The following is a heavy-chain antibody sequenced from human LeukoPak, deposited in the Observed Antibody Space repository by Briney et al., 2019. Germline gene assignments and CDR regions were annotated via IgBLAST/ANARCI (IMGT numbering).Heavy chain of an antibody. Sequence: GGSLRLSCAASGFTFSSYSMNWVRQAPGKGLEWVSYISSSSSTIYYAGSVKGRFTISIDNAKNSLFLQMNSLRAEDTAVYYCARSRGSSGSYPFDYWGQGTLVTVSS. V-gene: IGHV3-48*01. CDR2: ISSSSSTI. CDR1: GFTFSSYS. CDR3: ARSRGSSGSYPFDY. J-gene: IGHJ4*02. D-gene: IGHD1-26*01.